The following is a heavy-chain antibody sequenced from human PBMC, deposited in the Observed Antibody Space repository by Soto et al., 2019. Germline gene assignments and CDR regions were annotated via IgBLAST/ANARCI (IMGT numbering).Heavy chain of an antibody. Sequence: PGVSLRLSCAASGVTFKTSEVHWVRQAPGKGLEWLSFIRASDNSIYYADSVEGRFTISGDNAKNSVSLQMNSLTVEDTAIYYCASSGWGASGTPYLDFWGQGTLVTVSS. V-gene: IGHV3-48*03. CDR1: GVTFKTSE. J-gene: IGHJ4*02. CDR3: ASSGWGASGTPYLDF. CDR2: IRASDNSI. D-gene: IGHD1-1*01.